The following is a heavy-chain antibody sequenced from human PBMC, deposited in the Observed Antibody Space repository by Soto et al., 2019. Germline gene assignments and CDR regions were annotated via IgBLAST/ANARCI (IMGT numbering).Heavy chain of an antibody. J-gene: IGHJ6*02. D-gene: IGHD2-15*01. CDR2: MNPDSGNT. V-gene: IGHV1-8*01. Sequence: QVQLVQSGAEVKKPGASVKVSCKASGYTFASYDINWVRQATGQGLEWMGWMNPDSGNTGYAQNFQGRVTMTRNTANRTAYMVLSSLRSEDTAAYYCASEDSHLPPYGMAVLGQGTTVTVSS. CDR3: ASEDSHLPPYGMAV. CDR1: GYTFASYD.